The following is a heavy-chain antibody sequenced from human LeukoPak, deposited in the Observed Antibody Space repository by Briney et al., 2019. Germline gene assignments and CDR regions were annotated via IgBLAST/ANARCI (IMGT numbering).Heavy chain of an antibody. J-gene: IGHJ6*02. CDR3: ARGVLGDILTGYYLYYYGMDV. CDR2: INTSGGST. Sequence: ASVKVSCKASGYTFTIYFMHWVRQAPGQALEWMGIINTSGGSTNNAQKFQGRVTMTRDTSTSTVFMELSSLRSEDTAVYYCARGVLGDILTGYYLYYYGMDVWGQGTTVTVSS. D-gene: IGHD3-9*01. CDR1: GYTFTIYF. V-gene: IGHV1-46*01.